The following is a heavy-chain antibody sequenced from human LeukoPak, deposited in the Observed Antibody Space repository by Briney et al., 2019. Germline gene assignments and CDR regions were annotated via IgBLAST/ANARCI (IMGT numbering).Heavy chain of an antibody. Sequence: QPGGSLRLSCAASGFTFSSYAMHWVRQAPGKGLEWVAVISYDGSNKYYADSVKGRFTISRDNSKNTLYLQMNSLRAEDTAVYYCARDLVCSGGSWYGNFDYWGQGTLVTVSS. J-gene: IGHJ4*02. CDR3: ARDLVCSGGSWYGNFDY. V-gene: IGHV3-30*01. CDR2: ISYDGSNK. CDR1: GFTFSSYA. D-gene: IGHD2-15*01.